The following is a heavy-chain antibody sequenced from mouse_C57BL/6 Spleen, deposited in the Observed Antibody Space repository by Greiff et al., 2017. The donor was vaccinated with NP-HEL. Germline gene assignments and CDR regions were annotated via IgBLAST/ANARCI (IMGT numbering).Heavy chain of an antibody. CDR2: IYWDDDK. J-gene: IGHJ4*01. CDR1: GFSLSTSGMG. V-gene: IGHV8-12*01. CDR3: ARRGDYSNYVYYAMDY. Sequence: QVTLKESGPGILQSSQTLSLTCSFSGFSLSTSGMGVRWLRQPSGKGLEWLAHIYWDDDKRSNSFLKCRLTISKDTSRKQVVLKITSVDTADTATYYCARRGDYSNYVYYAMDYWGQGTSVTVSS. D-gene: IGHD2-5*01.